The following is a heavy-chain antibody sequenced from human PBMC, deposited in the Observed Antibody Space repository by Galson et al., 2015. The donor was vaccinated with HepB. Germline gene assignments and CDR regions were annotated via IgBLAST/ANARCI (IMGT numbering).Heavy chain of an antibody. CDR3: ARDWASPYGSGSRPPLFVAFDI. CDR2: ISAYNGNT. CDR1: GYTFTSYG. J-gene: IGHJ3*02. V-gene: IGHV1-18*04. Sequence: SVKVSCKAYGYTFTSYGISWVRQAPGQGLEWMGWISAYNGNTNYAQKLQGRVTMTTDTSTSTAYMELRSLRYDDTAVYYCARDWASPYGSGSRPPLFVAFDIWGQGTMVTVSS. D-gene: IGHD3-10*01.